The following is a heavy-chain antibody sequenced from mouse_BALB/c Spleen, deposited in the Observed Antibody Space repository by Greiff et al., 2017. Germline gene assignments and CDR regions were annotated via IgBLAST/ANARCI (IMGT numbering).Heavy chain of an antibody. Sequence: VQLQQSGAELMKPGASVKISCKATGYTFSSYWIEWVKQRPGHGLEWIGEILPGSGSTNYNEKFKGKATFTADTSSNTAYMQLSSLTSEDSAVYYCARDGNYGGNYFDYWGQGTTLTVSS. CDR3: ARDGNYGGNYFDY. J-gene: IGHJ2*01. V-gene: IGHV1-9*01. CDR1: GYTFSSYW. D-gene: IGHD2-1*01. CDR2: ILPGSGST.